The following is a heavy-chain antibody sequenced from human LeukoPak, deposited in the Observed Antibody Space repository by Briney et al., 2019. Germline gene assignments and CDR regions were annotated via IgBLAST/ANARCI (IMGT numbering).Heavy chain of an antibody. D-gene: IGHD3-22*01. Sequence: SVKVSCKASGGTFSSYAISWVRQAPGQGLEWMGGIIPIFGTANYAQKFQGRVTITADRSTSTAYMELSSLRSEDTAVYYCARGDTYYYDSSGYYDYWGQGTLVTVSS. CDR3: ARGDTYYYDSSGYYDY. CDR1: GGTFSSYA. CDR2: IIPIFGTA. J-gene: IGHJ4*02. V-gene: IGHV1-69*06.